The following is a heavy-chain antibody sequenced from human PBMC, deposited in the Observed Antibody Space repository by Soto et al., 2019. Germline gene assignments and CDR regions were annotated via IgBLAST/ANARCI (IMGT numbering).Heavy chain of an antibody. V-gene: IGHV3-73*01. CDR3: TRHGTMTYSSGLPDYYYMDV. CDR1: GFSFSGSA. CDR2: MRSKANSYAT. Sequence: EVQLVESGGGLVQPGGSLKLSCAASGFSFSGSAMHWVRQASGKGLEWVGRMRSKANSYATAYAASVKGRFTISRDDSKNTAYMQMNSLKTEDTGVYYCTRHGTMTYSSGLPDYYYMDVWGKETTVTVSS. J-gene: IGHJ6*03. D-gene: IGHD1-1*01.